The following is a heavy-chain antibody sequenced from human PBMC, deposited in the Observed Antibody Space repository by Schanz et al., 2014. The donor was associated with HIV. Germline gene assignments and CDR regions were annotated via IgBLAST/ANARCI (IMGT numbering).Heavy chain of an antibody. J-gene: IGHJ4*02. CDR2: IKSKTDGGTT. CDR3: TTRRVLGVVQDF. D-gene: IGHD3-3*01. V-gene: IGHV3-15*01. Sequence: EVQLLESGGGLVKPGGSLRLSCAPSGFPFGYAWMSWVRQAPGKGLEWVGLIKSKTDGGTTDYAAPVKGRFTISRDDSKNTLYLQMNSLKTEDTAVYFCTTRRVLGVVQDFWGRGTLVTVSS. CDR1: GFPFGYAW.